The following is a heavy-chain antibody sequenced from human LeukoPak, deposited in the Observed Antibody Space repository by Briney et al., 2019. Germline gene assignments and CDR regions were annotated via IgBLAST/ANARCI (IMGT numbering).Heavy chain of an antibody. CDR3: AKAHDFWSGYSRLNNWFDP. CDR2: ISGSGGST. V-gene: IGHV3-23*01. Sequence: GGSLRLSCAASGFTFSSYAMSWVRQAPGKGLEWVSAISGSGGSTYYADSVKGRFTISRDNSKNTPYLQMNSLRAEDTAVYYCAKAHDFWSGYSRLNNWFDPWGQGTLVTVSS. J-gene: IGHJ5*02. CDR1: GFTFSSYA. D-gene: IGHD3-3*01.